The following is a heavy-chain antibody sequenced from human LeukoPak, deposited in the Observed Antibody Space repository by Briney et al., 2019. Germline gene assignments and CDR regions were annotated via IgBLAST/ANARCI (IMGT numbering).Heavy chain of an antibody. V-gene: IGHV1-18*01. CDR3: ARRDDSYSYYGMDV. CDR1: GYTFTSYG. D-gene: IGHD3-22*01. CDR2: ISAYNGNT. Sequence: ASVKVSCKASGYTFTSYGISWVRQAPGQGLEWMGWISAYNGNTNYAQKLQGRVTMTTDTSTSTAYMELRSLGSDDTAVYYCARRDDSYSYYGMDVWGQGTTVTVSS. J-gene: IGHJ6*02.